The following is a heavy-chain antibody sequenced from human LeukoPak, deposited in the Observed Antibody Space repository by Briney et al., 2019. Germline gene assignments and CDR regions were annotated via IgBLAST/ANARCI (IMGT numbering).Heavy chain of an antibody. CDR3: ASDQLWLRGRATPPCYGMDV. CDR2: IWYDGSNK. Sequence: GGSLRLSCAASGFTLSSYGMHWVRQAPGKGLEWVADIWYDGSNKHYADAVKGRSTISRDNSQNTPYLQMNSLRAEDTAVYYCASDQLWLRGRATPPCYGMDVWGQGTTVTVSS. J-gene: IGHJ6*02. V-gene: IGHV3-33*01. CDR1: GFTLSSYG. D-gene: IGHD5-18*01.